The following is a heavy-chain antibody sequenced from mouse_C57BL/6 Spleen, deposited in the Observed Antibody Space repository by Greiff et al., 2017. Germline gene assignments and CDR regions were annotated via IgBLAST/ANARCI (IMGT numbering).Heavy chain of an antibody. J-gene: IGHJ3*01. D-gene: IGHD1-1*01. CDR2: IDPETGGT. CDR1: GYTFTDYE. V-gene: IGHV1-15*01. Sequence: QVQLQQSGAELVRPGASVTLSCKASGYTFTDYEMHWVKQTPVHGLEWIGAIDPETGGTAYNQKFKGKAILTADKSSSTAYMELRSLPSVDSAVYYCTGLRDYGSSWFAYWGQGTLVTGSA. CDR3: TGLRDYGSSWFAY.